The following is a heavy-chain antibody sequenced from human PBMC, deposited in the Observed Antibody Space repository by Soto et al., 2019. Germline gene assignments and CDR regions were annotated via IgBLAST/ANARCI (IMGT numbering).Heavy chain of an antibody. V-gene: IGHV1-69*13. CDR3: ARNGTYSSSLSQYSGMDV. CDR1: GGTFDNFI. D-gene: IGHD1-26*01. Sequence: SVKVSCKASGGTFDNFIMNWVRQTPGRGLEWMGGIVPMLGTPTYAEKFKGRVTISATGSTSTMYMEVTSLRSEDTAIYYCARNGTYSSSLSQYSGMDVWGQGTTVTAP. CDR2: IVPMLGTP. J-gene: IGHJ6*02.